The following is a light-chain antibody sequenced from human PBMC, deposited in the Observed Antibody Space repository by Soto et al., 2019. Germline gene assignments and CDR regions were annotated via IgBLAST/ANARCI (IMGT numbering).Light chain of an antibody. Sequence: EIVLTQSPGTLSLSPGERATLSCRASQSVSSSYLAWYQQKPGQAPRLLIYGASSRATGIPDRFSGSGSGTDFTIKISRMETEDFEVYYCQQYGSSPKKLGQGPKVDIK. CDR1: QSVSSSY. CDR3: QQYGSSPKK. CDR2: GAS. V-gene: IGKV3-20*01. J-gene: IGKJ1*01.